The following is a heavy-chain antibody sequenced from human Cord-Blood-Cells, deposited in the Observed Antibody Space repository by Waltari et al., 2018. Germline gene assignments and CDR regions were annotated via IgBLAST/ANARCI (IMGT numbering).Heavy chain of an antibody. J-gene: IGHJ5*02. CDR3: ARGGGVVGATSVRSSRNWFDP. V-gene: IGHV4-30-4*01. CDR2: IYYSGST. CDR1: GGSISSGVYY. D-gene: IGHD1-26*01. Sequence: QVQLQESGPGLVKPSQTLSLTCTVSGGSISSGVYYWSWIRPPPGKGLEWIGYIYYSGSTYYNPSLKSRVTISVDTSKNQFSLKLSSVTAADTAVYYCARGGGVVGATSVRSSRNWFDPWGQGTLVTVSS.